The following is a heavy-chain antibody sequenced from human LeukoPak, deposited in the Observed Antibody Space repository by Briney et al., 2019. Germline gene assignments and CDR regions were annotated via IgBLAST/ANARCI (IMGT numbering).Heavy chain of an antibody. D-gene: IGHD2-21*01. CDR1: GGSISSYN. V-gene: IGHV4-4*07. J-gene: IGHJ5*02. CDR3: ARDQVVVVIATTGYNWFDP. CDR2: IYTSGST. Sequence: SETLSLTCTVSGGSISSYNWSWIRQPAGKGLEWIGRIYTSGSTNYNPSLKSRVTMSVDTSKNQFSLKLSSVTAADTAVYYCARDQVVVVIATTGYNWFDPWGQGTLVTVSS.